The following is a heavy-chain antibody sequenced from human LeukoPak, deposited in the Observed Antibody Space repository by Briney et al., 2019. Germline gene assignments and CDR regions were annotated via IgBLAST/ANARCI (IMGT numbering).Heavy chain of an antibody. D-gene: IGHD6-13*01. CDR2: ISWNSGSI. CDR1: GFTFDDYA. Sequence: GGSLRLSCAASGFTFDDYAMHWVRQAPGKGLEWVSGISWNSGSIGYADSVKGRFTISRDNAKYSLYLQMNSLRAEDTALYYCAKDKSGSWYYFDYWGQGTLVTVSS. J-gene: IGHJ4*02. V-gene: IGHV3-9*01. CDR3: AKDKSGSWYYFDY.